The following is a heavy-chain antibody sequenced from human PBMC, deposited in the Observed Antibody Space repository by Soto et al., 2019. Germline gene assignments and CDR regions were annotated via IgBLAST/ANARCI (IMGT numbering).Heavy chain of an antibody. CDR1: GFTFSSYA. CDR2: MSYDGSNK. D-gene: IGHD1-7*01. V-gene: IGHV3-30*18. J-gene: IGHJ4*02. Sequence: GGSLRLSCAASGFTFSSYAMHWVRQAPGKGLEWVAVMSYDGSNKYYADSVKGRFTISRDNSKNTLYLQMKSLRAEDTAVYYCAKAKSPVLLGTHDYWGQGTLVTVSS. CDR3: AKAKSPVLLGTHDY.